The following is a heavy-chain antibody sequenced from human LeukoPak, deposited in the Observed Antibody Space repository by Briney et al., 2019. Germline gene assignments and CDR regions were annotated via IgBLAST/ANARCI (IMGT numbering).Heavy chain of an antibody. CDR1: GVTFSSYA. CDR3: ARGPLRYFDWSQNWFDP. CDR2: IIPIFGTA. Sequence: ASVKLSCKASGVTFSSYAISWVRQAPGQGLEWMGGIIPIFGTANYAQKFQGRVTITTDESTSTAYMELSSLRSEDTAVYYRARGPLRYFDWSQNWFDPWGQGTLVTVSS. D-gene: IGHD3-9*01. J-gene: IGHJ5*02. V-gene: IGHV1-69*05.